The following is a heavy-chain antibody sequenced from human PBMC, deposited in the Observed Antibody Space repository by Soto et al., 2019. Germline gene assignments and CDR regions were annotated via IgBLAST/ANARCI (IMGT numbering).Heavy chain of an antibody. CDR2: IIPIFGTA. CDR1: GGTFSSYA. J-gene: IGHJ6*02. V-gene: IGHV1-69*13. CDR3: ARVGSSIAAQIRYYYYDMDV. Sequence: GASVKVSCKASGGTFSSYAISWVRQAPGQGLEWMGGIIPIFGTANYAQKFQGRVTITADESTSTAYMELSSLRSEDTAVYYCARVGSSIAAQIRYYYYDMDVWGQGTTVTVSS. D-gene: IGHD6-6*01.